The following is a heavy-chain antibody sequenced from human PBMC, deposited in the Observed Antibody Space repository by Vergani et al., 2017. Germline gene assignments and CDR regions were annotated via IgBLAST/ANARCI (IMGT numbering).Heavy chain of an antibody. Sequence: QVQVVQSGAEVKKSGASVKVSCKTSGYTFSNYYMHWVRQAPGQGLEWMGIINPSGGHTNYAQKCQGRVTMTRDTSTSTVCMELSSLRSEDTAIYYFARGDYGILTGYRYWGQGTLVTVSA. V-gene: IGHV1-46*03. CDR1: GYTFSNYY. D-gene: IGHD3-9*01. CDR2: INPSGGHT. CDR3: ARGDYGILTGYRY. J-gene: IGHJ4*02.